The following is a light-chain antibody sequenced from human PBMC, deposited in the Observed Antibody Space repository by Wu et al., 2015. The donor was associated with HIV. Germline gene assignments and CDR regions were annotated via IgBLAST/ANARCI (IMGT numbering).Light chain of an antibody. V-gene: IGKV1-6*01. CDR2: GAS. Sequence: AIQLTQSPSSQSASVGDRVTITCRASQSIDNYLNWYQQKPGKAPKVLISGASSLQSGVPSRFSGSGSGTDFTLTISSLQPEDFATYYCLQERNYPWTFGQGTKVEIK. J-gene: IGKJ1*01. CDR3: LQERNYPWT. CDR1: QSIDNY.